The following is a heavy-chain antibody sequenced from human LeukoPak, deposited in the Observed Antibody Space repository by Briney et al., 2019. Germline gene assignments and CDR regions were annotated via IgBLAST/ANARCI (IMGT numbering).Heavy chain of an antibody. Sequence: GGSLRLSCAASGFTFSSYGMHWVRQAPGKGLEWVAVISYDGSNKYYADSVKGRFTISRDNSKNTLYLQMNSLKTEDTAVYYCTTAVLLWWLTWGQGTLVTVSS. CDR2: ISYDGSNK. CDR3: TTAVLLWWLT. J-gene: IGHJ5*02. V-gene: IGHV3-30*03. CDR1: GFTFSSYG. D-gene: IGHD2-21*01.